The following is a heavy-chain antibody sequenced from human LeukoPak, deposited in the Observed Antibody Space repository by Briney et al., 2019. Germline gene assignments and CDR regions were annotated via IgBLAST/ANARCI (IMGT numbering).Heavy chain of an antibody. CDR1: GFTVSSNH. CDR2: IYSGGST. Sequence: PGGSVTLSCAASGFTVSSNHMSWVRQAPGKGLEWVSVIYSGGSTYYADSVKGRFTISRDNAKNTLYLQMNGLRAEDTAVYYCARDPSSFGLDVWGQGTTVTVSS. V-gene: IGHV3-66*01. J-gene: IGHJ6*02. CDR3: ARDPSSFGLDV. D-gene: IGHD6-6*01.